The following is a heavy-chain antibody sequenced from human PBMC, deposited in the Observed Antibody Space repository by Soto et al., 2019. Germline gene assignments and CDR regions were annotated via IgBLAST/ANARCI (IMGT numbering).Heavy chain of an antibody. Sequence: SDTLSLNCTVSGGSMSRYYWTWIRQPPGKGLEWIGNIHYTGSTNYNPSLKSRVTILLGTSTSQFSLKVSSVTAADTAVYYCARDLTISSTDGPLDPWGHGTLVTVSS. CDR2: IHYTGST. D-gene: IGHD1-1*01. V-gene: IGHV4-59*01. CDR1: GGSMSRYY. J-gene: IGHJ5*02. CDR3: ARDLTISSTDGPLDP.